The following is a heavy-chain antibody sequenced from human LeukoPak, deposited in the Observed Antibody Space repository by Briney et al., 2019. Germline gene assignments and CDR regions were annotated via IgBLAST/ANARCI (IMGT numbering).Heavy chain of an antibody. J-gene: IGHJ4*02. CDR3: ARGYYDSSGSLLWDY. D-gene: IGHD3-22*01. CDR1: GGSISSSSYY. CDR2: IYYTGST. V-gene: IGHV4-39*01. Sequence: PSQTLSLTCTVSGGSISSSSYYWGWIRQPPGKGLEWIGTIYYTGSTYYNPSLKSRVTISVDTSKNQFSLKLSSVTAADTAVYYCARGYYDSSGSLLWDYWGQGTLVTVSS.